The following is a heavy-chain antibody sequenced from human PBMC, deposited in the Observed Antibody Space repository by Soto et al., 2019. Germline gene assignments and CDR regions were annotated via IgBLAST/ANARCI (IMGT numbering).Heavy chain of an antibody. D-gene: IGHD2-2*03. CDR1: GGSISSGGYY. CDR3: ARMDIVVVPAARHFDY. Sequence: PSETLSLTCTVSGGSISSGGYYWNWIRQHPGKGMEWIGYIYYIGSTYYNPSLKSRVTISLDTSKNQFSLKLSSVTAADTAVYYCARMDIVVVPAARHFDYWGQGTLVTVSS. CDR2: IYYIGST. V-gene: IGHV4-31*03. J-gene: IGHJ4*02.